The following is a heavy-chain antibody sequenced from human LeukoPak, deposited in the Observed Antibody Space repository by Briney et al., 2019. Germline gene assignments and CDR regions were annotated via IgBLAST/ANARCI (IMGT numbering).Heavy chain of an antibody. CDR3: SGGPPPQYSSGWYARLDY. D-gene: IGHD6-19*01. CDR1: GFTFSSYA. J-gene: IGHJ4*02. Sequence: GGSLRLSCAASGFTFSSYAMHWVRQAPGKGLEWVAVISYDGSNKYYADSVKGRFTISRDNSKNTLYLQMNSPRAEDTAVYYCSGGPPPQYSSGWYARLDYWGQGTLVTVSS. CDR2: ISYDGSNK. V-gene: IGHV3-30-3*01.